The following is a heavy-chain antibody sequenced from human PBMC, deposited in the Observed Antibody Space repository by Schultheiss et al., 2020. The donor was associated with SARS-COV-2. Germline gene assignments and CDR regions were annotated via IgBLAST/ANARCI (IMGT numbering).Heavy chain of an antibody. CDR3: ARGGWFGEGYGMDV. CDR1: GFTFSRYG. J-gene: IGHJ6*02. V-gene: IGHV3-NL1*01. CDR2: ISGSGSST. Sequence: GGSLRLSCAASGFTFSRYGMHGVRQAPGKGLAWVSAISGSGSSTYYANYVKGRFTISRDNSKNTLYLQMNSLRAEDTAVYYCARGGWFGEGYGMDVWGQGTTVTVAS. D-gene: IGHD3-10*01.